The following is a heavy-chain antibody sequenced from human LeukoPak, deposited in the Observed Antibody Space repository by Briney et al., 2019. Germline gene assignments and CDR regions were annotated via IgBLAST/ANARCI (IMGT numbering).Heavy chain of an antibody. Sequence: GGSLRLSCAASGFTFSSYAMHWVRQAPGKGLEWVAVISYDGSNKYYADSVKGRFTISRDNSKNTLYLQMNSLRAEDTAVYYCARENRNYGMDVWGQGTTVTVSS. V-gene: IGHV3-30-3*01. CDR2: ISYDGSNK. D-gene: IGHD1-14*01. J-gene: IGHJ6*02. CDR1: GFTFSSYA. CDR3: ARENRNYGMDV.